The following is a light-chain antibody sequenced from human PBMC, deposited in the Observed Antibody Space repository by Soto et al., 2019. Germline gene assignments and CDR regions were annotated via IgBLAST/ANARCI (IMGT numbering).Light chain of an antibody. CDR2: GAS. Sequence: DIQMTQSPSSLSASVGDRLTITCRASRDISNSLAWYQQTPGKAPKLLLRGASSLHRGVPSRFSGGGAGTEFTLTISSLQPEDFATYYCQQTSAFPRTFXQGTKVDIK. CDR3: QQTSAFPRT. J-gene: IGKJ1*01. CDR1: RDISNS. V-gene: IGKV1-12*01.